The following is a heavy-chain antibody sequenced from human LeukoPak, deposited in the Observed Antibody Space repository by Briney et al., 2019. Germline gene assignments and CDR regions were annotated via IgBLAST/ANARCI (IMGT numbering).Heavy chain of an antibody. D-gene: IGHD3-10*01. J-gene: IGHJ3*02. V-gene: IGHV5-51*01. CDR3: ARITMVRGVITGAFAI. CDR2: IYPGDSDT. Sequence: GESLKISCKGSGYSFTSYWIGWVRQMPGKGLEWMGIIYPGDSDTRYSPSFQGQVTISADKSISTAYLQWSSLKASDTAMYYCARITMVRGVITGAFAIWGQGTMVTVSS. CDR1: GYSFTSYW.